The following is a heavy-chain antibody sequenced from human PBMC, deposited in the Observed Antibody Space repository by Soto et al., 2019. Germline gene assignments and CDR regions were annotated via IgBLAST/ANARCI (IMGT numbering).Heavy chain of an antibody. D-gene: IGHD6-19*01. CDR2: ISGSGGST. CDR1: GFTFSSYA. V-gene: IGHV3-23*01. Sequence: GGSLRLSCAASGFTFSSYAMSWVRQAPGKGLEWVSAISGSGGSTYYADSVKGRFTISRDNSKNTLYLQMNSLRAEDTAVFYCAKDRRGLAVAGIFDYWGQGTLVTVSS. J-gene: IGHJ4*02. CDR3: AKDRRGLAVAGIFDY.